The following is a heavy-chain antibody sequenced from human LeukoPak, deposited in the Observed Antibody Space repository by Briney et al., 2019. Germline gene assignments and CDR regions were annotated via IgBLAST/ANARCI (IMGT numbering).Heavy chain of an antibody. CDR2: INPNSGGT. D-gene: IGHD3-9*01. V-gene: IGHV1-2*02. CDR3: ARSGSLRYYDILTGYYLRYYYYMDV. CDR1: GYTFTGYY. J-gene: IGHJ6*03. Sequence: EASVKVSCKASGYTFTGYYMHWVRQAPGQGLEWMGWINPNSGGTNYAQKFQGRVTMTRDTSISTAYMELSRLRSDDTAVYYCARSGSLRYYDILTGYYLRYYYYMDVWGKGTTVTISS.